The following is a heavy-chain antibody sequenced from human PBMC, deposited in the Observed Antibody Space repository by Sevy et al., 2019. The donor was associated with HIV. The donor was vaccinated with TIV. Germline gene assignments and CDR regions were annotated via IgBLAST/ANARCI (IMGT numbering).Heavy chain of an antibody. V-gene: IGHV3-74*01. CDR2: IYIDGGTT. J-gene: IGHJ6*02. Sequence: GGSLRLSCAASGFTFSDYWMHWVRQGPDKGLAWVSRIYIDGGTTNYADSVKGRFTISRDNAKNTLYLQMNSLRAEDTAVYYCTRVRPSPGGIDYYYGMDVWGQGTAVTVSS. CDR1: GFTFSDYW. D-gene: IGHD3-16*01. CDR3: TRVRPSPGGIDYYYGMDV.